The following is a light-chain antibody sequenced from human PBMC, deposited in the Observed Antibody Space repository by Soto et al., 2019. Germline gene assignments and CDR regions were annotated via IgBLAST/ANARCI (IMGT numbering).Light chain of an antibody. J-gene: IGKJ2*01. CDR1: QSVSRN. Sequence: EIVMTQSPATLSVSPGERATLSCRASQSVSRNLAWYQQKPGQAPRLLIYGASTRAIGIPARFSGSGSGTEFTLTSSSLQSEDFAGYYCQSSTFGQGNKLEVK. V-gene: IGKV3-15*01. CDR3: QSST. CDR2: GAS.